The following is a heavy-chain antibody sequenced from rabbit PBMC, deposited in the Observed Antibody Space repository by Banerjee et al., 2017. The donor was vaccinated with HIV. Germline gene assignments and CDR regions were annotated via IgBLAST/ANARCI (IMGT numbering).Heavy chain of an antibody. J-gene: IGHJ4*01. CDR2: INIGRGSA. CDR1: GFTLSSYV. CDR3: ARDAGNAYYPL. Sequence: QEQLVESGGGLVKPEGSLTLTCTASGFTLSSYVMCWVRQAPGKGLEWIGCINIGRGSAYYANWAKGRFTISQTSSTTVTLQMTSLTAADTATYFCARDAGNAYYPLWGQGTLVTVS. D-gene: IGHD8-1*01. V-gene: IGHV1S45*01.